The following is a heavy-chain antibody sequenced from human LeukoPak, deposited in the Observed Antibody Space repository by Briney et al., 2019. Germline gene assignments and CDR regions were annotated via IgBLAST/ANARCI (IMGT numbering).Heavy chain of an antibody. CDR1: GGSFSGYY. J-gene: IGHJ5*02. CDR2: IKHSGST. Sequence: PSETLSLTCAVYGGSFSGYYWSWIRQTPGKGLEWIGEIKHSGSTNYNPSLKSRVTISVDTSKNQFSLKLSSVTAADTAVYYCARVLSGRLTAMVVSWFDPWGQGTLVTVSS. CDR3: ARVLSGRLTAMVVSWFDP. D-gene: IGHD5-18*01. V-gene: IGHV4-34*01.